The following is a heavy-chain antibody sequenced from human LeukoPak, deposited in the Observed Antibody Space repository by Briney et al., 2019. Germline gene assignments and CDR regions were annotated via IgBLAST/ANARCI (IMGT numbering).Heavy chain of an antibody. V-gene: IGHV4-39*02. CDR3: ARDERGNDAFDI. D-gene: IGHD3-16*01. CDR1: GGSISSSSYY. CDR2: IYYSGST. J-gene: IGHJ3*02. Sequence: PSETLSLTCTASGGSISSSSYYWGWIRQPPGKGLEWIGSIYYSGSTYYNPSLKSRVTISVDTSKNQFSLKLSSVTAADTAVYYCARDERGNDAFDIWGQGTMVTVSS.